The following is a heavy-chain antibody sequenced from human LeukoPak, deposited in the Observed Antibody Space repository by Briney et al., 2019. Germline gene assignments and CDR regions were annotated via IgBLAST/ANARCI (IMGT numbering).Heavy chain of an antibody. Sequence: SVKVSCKASGGTFSSYAISWVRQAPGQGLEWMGGIIPIFGTANYAQKFRGRVTITRNTSISTAYMELRSLRSEDTAVYYCARDTGNGYTPIDYWGQGTLVTVSS. V-gene: IGHV1-69*05. D-gene: IGHD5-24*01. CDR2: IIPIFGTA. CDR3: ARDTGNGYTPIDY. J-gene: IGHJ4*02. CDR1: GGTFSSYA.